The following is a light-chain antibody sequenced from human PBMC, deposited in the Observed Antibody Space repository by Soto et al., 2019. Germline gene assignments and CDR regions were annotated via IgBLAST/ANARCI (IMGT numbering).Light chain of an antibody. V-gene: IGKV3-20*01. CDR3: QQYGSSPST. CDR1: QSVSSSY. CDR2: GAS. J-gene: IGKJ1*01. Sequence: PGERATLSCRASQSVSSSYLAWYQQKPGQAPRLLIYGASSRATGIPDRFSGSGSGTDFTLTISRLEPEDFAVYYCQQYGSSPSTFGQGTKVDIK.